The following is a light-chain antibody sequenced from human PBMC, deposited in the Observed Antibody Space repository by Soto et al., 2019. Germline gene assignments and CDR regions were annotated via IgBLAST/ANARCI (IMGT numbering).Light chain of an antibody. Sequence: DIQMTQSPSTLSGSVGDRVTITCRASQTISSWLAWYQQKPGKAPKLLIYHASNLQSGVPSRFSGSGSGTEFTLTISSMQPDDFATYYCKQYNSYSFGQGTKVDIK. J-gene: IGKJ1*01. CDR3: KQYNSYS. V-gene: IGKV1-5*01. CDR1: QTISSW. CDR2: HAS.